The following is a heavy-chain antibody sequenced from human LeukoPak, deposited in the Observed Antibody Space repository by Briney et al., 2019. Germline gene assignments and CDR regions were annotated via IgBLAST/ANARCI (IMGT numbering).Heavy chain of an antibody. CDR1: GFSFPPYW. J-gene: IGHJ4*02. CDR3: ARENWSTADY. D-gene: IGHD3-3*01. Sequence: GGSLRLSCAASGFSFPPYWMMWVRQTPEKGREWVATVNQDGREKWYVDSVKGRFSISKDSANNMVYLQMNSLRAEDTAIYYCARENWSTADYWGQGTLVTVFS. CDR2: VNQDGREK. V-gene: IGHV3-7*01.